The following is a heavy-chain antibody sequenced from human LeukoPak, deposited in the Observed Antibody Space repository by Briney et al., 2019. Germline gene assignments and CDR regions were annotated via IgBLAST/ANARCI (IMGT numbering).Heavy chain of an antibody. V-gene: IGHV1-18*01. Sequence: GASVTVSCKASGYTFTSYGISWVRQAPGQGLEWMGWISAYNGNTNYAQKLQGRVTMTTDTSTSTAYMELRSLRSDDTAVYYCARGDYDFWSGYFGPFDYWGQGTLVTVSS. CDR1: GYTFTSYG. D-gene: IGHD3-3*01. J-gene: IGHJ4*02. CDR2: ISAYNGNT. CDR3: ARGDYDFWSGYFGPFDY.